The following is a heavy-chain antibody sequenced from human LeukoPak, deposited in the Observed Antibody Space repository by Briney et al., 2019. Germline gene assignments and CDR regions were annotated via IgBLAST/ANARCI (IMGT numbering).Heavy chain of an antibody. J-gene: IGHJ4*02. CDR1: GGTFSSYA. Sequence: ASVKDSCKASGGTFSSYAISWVRQAPGQGLEWMGEIIPIFGTANYAQKFQGRVTSTTDESTSTAYMELSSLRSEDTAVYYCATGREEAVFDYWGQGTLVTVSS. CDR3: ATGREEAVFDY. V-gene: IGHV1-69*05. CDR2: IIPIFGTA. D-gene: IGHD2-15*01.